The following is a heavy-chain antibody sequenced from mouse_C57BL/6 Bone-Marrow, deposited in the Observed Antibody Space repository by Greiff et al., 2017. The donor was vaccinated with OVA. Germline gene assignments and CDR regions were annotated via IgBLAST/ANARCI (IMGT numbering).Heavy chain of an antibody. D-gene: IGHD1-1*01. CDR3: ARDGTTVVAEWWYFDV. Sequence: VQLQQSGAELVRPGPSVKVSCKASGYAFTNYLIEWVKQRPGQGLEWIGVINPGSGGTNYNEKFKGKATLTADKSSSTAYMQLSSLTSEDSAVYFCARDGTTVVAEWWYFDVWGTGTTVTVSS. V-gene: IGHV1-54*01. CDR1: GYAFTNYL. CDR2: INPGSGGT. J-gene: IGHJ1*03.